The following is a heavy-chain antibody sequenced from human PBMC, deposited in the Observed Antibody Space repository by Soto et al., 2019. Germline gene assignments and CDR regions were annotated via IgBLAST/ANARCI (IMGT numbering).Heavy chain of an antibody. CDR3: ARVLKAAKFWSCYYHYYYYCGMDV. D-gene: IGHD3-3*01. Sequence: GGSLRLSCAASGFTFSSYWMSWVRQAPGKGLERVANIKQDGSEKYYVDYVKGRFTISRDNDKNSLYLQMNSLRADATAVYYCARVLKAAKFWSCYYHYYYYCGMDVWGQGTTVTVSS. CDR1: GFTFSSYW. J-gene: IGHJ6*02. V-gene: IGHV3-7*01. CDR2: IKQDGSEK.